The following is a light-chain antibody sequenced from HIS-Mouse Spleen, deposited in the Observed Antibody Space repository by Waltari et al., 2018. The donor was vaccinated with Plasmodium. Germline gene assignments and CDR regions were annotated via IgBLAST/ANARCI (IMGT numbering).Light chain of an antibody. Sequence: QSVLTQPPSVSGAPGQRVTISCTGSSSNIGAGYDLHWYQQLPGTAPKLLIYGNSNRPSGVPDRFSGSKSGTSASLAITGLQAKDEADYYCQSYDSSLSGVVFGGGTKLTVL. CDR1: SSNIGAGYD. J-gene: IGLJ2*01. CDR2: GNS. CDR3: QSYDSSLSGVV. V-gene: IGLV1-40*01.